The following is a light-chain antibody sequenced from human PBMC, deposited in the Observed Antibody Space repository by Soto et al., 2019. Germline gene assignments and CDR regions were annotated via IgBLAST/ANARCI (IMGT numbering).Light chain of an antibody. CDR1: SSDIGDYHY. CDR3: NSYSTSSTPDV. CDR2: DVT. Sequence: QSALTQPASVSGSPGQSITISCTGTSSDIGDYHYVSWYQLLPGKAPKLLIYDVTNRPSGVSNRFSGSKSGNTASLTISGLQAEDEADYYCNSYSTSSTPDVFGTGTKVTVL. V-gene: IGLV2-14*03. J-gene: IGLJ1*01.